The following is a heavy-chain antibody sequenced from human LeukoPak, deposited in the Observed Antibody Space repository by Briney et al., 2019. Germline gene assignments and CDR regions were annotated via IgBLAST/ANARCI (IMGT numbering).Heavy chain of an antibody. J-gene: IGHJ4*02. D-gene: IGHD3-22*01. CDR1: DGSISSYY. V-gene: IGHV4-59*01. Sequence: PSETLSLTCTVSDGSISSYYWSWIRQPPGKGLEWIGYIYYSGSTNYNPSLKSRVTISVDTSKNQFSLKLSSVTAADTAVYYCASSGYYRYYFDYWGQGTLVTVSS. CDR3: ASSGYYRYYFDY. CDR2: IYYSGST.